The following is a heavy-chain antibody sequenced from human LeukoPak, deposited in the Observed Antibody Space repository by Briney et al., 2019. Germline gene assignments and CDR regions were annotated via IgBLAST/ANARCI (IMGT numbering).Heavy chain of an antibody. D-gene: IGHD3-22*01. V-gene: IGHV3-48*03. J-gene: IGHJ4*02. CDR3: ARDPPYYYDSSGYEGGDY. Sequence: GGSLRLSCAASGFTFSSYEINWVRQAPGKGLEWVSYISSSGSTIYYADSVKGRFTTSRDNAKNSLYLQMNSLRAEDTAVYYCARDPPYYYDSSGYEGGDYWGQGTLVTVSS. CDR2: ISSSGSTI. CDR1: GFTFSSYE.